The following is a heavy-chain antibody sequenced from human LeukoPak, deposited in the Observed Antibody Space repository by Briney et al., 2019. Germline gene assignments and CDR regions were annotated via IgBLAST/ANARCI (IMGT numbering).Heavy chain of an antibody. V-gene: IGHV4-34*01. J-gene: IGHJ4*02. D-gene: IGHD6-13*01. CDR3: AIRRAGRDY. CDR1: GGSFSGYY. CDR2: INHSGST. Sequence: PSETLSLTCAVYGGSFSGYYWSWIRQPPGKGLEWIGEINHSGSTNYNPSLKSRVTISVDTSKNQFSLKLSSVTAADTAVYYCAIRRAGRDYWGQGTLVTVSS.